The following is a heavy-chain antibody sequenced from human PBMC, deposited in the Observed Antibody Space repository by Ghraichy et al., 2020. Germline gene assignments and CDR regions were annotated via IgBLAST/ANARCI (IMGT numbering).Heavy chain of an antibody. D-gene: IGHD6-6*01. CDR1: GFTFSSYG. CDR2: VYFDGSNK. V-gene: IGHV3-33*01. CDR3: TRDIAARYFDL. J-gene: IGHJ2*01. Sequence: LTCAASGFTFSSYGMHWVRQAPGKGLEWVAVVYFDGSNKYYADPVKGRFTISRDNSKNTVYLQMNSLRGEDTAVYYCTRDIAARYFDLWGRGTLVTVSS.